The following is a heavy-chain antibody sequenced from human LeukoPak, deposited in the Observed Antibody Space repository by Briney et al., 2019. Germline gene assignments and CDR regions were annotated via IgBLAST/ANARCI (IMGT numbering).Heavy chain of an antibody. CDR2: ISYDGSNK. Sequence: GGSLRLSCAASGFTFSTHTMNWVRQAPGKGLEWVAVISYDGSNKYYADSVKGRFTISRDNSKNTLYLQMNSLRAEDTAVYYCAKNSYGYVLDYWGQGTLVTVSS. D-gene: IGHD5-18*01. V-gene: IGHV3-30*18. J-gene: IGHJ4*02. CDR1: GFTFSTHT. CDR3: AKNSYGYVLDY.